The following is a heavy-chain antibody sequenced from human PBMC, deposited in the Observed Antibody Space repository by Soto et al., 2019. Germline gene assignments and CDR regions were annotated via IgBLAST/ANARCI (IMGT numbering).Heavy chain of an antibody. CDR1: GYTFTSYD. CDR2: ISAYNGNT. J-gene: IGHJ3*02. D-gene: IGHD5-12*01. V-gene: IGHV1-18*01. CDR3: ARDGSGGYDYDAFDI. Sequence: GASVKVSCKASGYTFTSYDISWVRQAPGQGLEWMGWISAYNGNTNYAQKLQGRVTMTTDTSTSTAYMELRSLRSDDTAVYYCARDGSGGYDYDAFDIWGQGTMVTVSS.